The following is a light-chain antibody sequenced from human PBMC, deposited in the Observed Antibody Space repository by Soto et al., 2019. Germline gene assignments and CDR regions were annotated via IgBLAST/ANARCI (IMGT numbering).Light chain of an antibody. Sequence: IVLTQSPATLSLSPGERATLSCRASQSVSSYLAWYQQKPGQAPRLLIYDASNRATAIPARFSGSVSGTDFTLTISSLEPEDFAVYYCQQRSNWPPGATFGPGTKVDIK. CDR3: QQRSNWPPGAT. V-gene: IGKV3-11*01. CDR1: QSVSSY. J-gene: IGKJ3*01. CDR2: DAS.